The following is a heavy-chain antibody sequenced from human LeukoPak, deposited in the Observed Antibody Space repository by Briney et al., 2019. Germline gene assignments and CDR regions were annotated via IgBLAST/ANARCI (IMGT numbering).Heavy chain of an antibody. D-gene: IGHD5-18*01. V-gene: IGHV4-61*02. CDR2: IYTSGST. CDR1: GGSISSGSYY. J-gene: IGHJ4*02. CDR3: ARFFTGETWIQPITDY. Sequence: SETLSLTCTVSGGSISSGSYYWSWIRQPAGKGLEWIGRIYTSGSTNYNPSLKSRVTISVDTSKNQFSLKLSSVTAADTAVYYCARFFTGETWIQPITDYWGQGTLVTVSS.